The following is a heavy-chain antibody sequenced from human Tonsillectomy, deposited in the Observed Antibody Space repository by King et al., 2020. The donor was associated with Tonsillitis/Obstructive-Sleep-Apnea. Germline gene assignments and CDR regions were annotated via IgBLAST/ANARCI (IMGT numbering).Heavy chain of an antibody. CDR1: GFTFSNAW. CDR3: TTDHRSSTSCYDYYYGMDV. CDR2: IKSKTDGGTT. Sequence: QLVQSGGGLVKPGGSLRLSCAASGFTFSNAWMNWVRQAPGKGLEWVGRIKSKTDGGTTDYAAPVKGRFTISRDDSKNTLYLQMNSLKTEDTAVYYCTTDHRSSTSCYDYYYGMDVWGQGTTVTVSS. J-gene: IGHJ6*02. D-gene: IGHD2-2*01. V-gene: IGHV3-15*07.